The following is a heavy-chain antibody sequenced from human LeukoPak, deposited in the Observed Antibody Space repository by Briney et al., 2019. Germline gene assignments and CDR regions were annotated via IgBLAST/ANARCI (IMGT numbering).Heavy chain of an antibody. CDR2: IYYSGST. D-gene: IGHD3-10*01. V-gene: IGHV4-39*07. J-gene: IGHJ4*02. CDR3: ARVYGSGSYSDS. CDR1: GGSISSSTYY. Sequence: SETLSLTCTVSGGSISSSTYYWGWVRQPPGKGLEWIGNIYYSGSTYYSPSLKSRVTMSIDTSKNQFSLKLSSVTAADTAVYYCARVYGSGSYSDSWGQGTLVTVSS.